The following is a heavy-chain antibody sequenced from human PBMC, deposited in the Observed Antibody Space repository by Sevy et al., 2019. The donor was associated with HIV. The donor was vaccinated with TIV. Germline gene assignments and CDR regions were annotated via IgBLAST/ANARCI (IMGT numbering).Heavy chain of an antibody. Sequence: ASVKVSCMVSGYTLSKLSMHWVRQAPGKGPEWMGGSDPEDGETIYAQKFQGRVTMTEDTSTDTAYMELSSLRSEDTAVYYCATLDFWSDYPLYGMDVWGQRTTVTVSS. CDR1: GYTLSKLS. D-gene: IGHD3-3*01. J-gene: IGHJ6*02. CDR3: ATLDFWSDYPLYGMDV. V-gene: IGHV1-24*01. CDR2: SDPEDGET.